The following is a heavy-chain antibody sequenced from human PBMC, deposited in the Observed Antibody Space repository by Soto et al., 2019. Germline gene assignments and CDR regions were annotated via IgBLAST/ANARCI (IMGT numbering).Heavy chain of an antibody. CDR1: GDSVSNGYFY. V-gene: IGHV4-61*01. D-gene: IGHD1-26*01. CDR2: IYYSGST. CDR3: ARDVWAPSGIVGVTGTFDI. J-gene: IGHJ3*02. Sequence: QVQLQESGPGLLKPSETLSLTCTVSGDSVSNGYFYWSWIRQPPGKGLEWIGNIYYSGSTTYNPSLKSRVTISLDKSKNQFSLRLSSVTAADTAVYYCARDVWAPSGIVGVTGTFDIWGQGTLVTVSS.